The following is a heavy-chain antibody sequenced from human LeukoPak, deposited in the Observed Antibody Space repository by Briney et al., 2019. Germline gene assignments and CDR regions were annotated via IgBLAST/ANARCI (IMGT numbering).Heavy chain of an antibody. V-gene: IGHV4-39*01. CDR1: GGSVSSSSYY. CDR3: ARHSGHIYSGYENYFDY. D-gene: IGHD5-12*01. CDR2: IYYSGST. Sequence: SVTLSLTCTVSGGSVSSSSYYWGWIRQPPGKGLEWIVSIYYSGSTYYNPSLKSRVTISVDTSKNQFSLNLSSVTAADTAVYYCARHSGHIYSGYENYFDYWGQGTLVTASS. J-gene: IGHJ4*02.